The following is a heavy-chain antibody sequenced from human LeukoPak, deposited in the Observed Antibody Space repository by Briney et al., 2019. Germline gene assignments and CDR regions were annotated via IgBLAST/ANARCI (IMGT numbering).Heavy chain of an antibody. CDR3: ARSSLGIAAAGAYFDY. CDR2: ISSSSSYI. V-gene: IGHV3-21*01. Sequence: PGGSLRLSCAASGFTFSSYSMNRVRQAPGKGLEWVSSISSSSSYIYYADSVKGRFTISRDNAKNSLYLQMNSLRAEDTAVYYCARSSLGIAAAGAYFDYWGQGTLVTVSS. CDR1: GFTFSSYS. D-gene: IGHD6-13*01. J-gene: IGHJ4*02.